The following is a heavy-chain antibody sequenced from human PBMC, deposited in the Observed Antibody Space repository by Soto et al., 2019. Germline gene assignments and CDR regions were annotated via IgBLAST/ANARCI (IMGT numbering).Heavy chain of an antibody. J-gene: IGHJ5*02. CDR3: ARVPGP. CDR1: GGSISSTNW. CDR2: VYHSGGT. Sequence: PSETLSLTCAVSGGSISSTNWWIWVRQPPGKGLEWIGEVYHSGGTNYNPSLKSRVTISVDKSKNQFSLSVTSVTAADTAVYYCARVPGPSGQGTLVTVSS. V-gene: IGHV4-4*02.